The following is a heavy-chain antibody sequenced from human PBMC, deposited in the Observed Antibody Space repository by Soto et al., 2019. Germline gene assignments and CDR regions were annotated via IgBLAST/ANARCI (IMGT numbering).Heavy chain of an antibody. V-gene: IGHV1-69*13. CDR2: IIPIFGTA. CDR1: AGTFSSYA. CDR3: ARSPLGYDILTGYYVKYFDD. D-gene: IGHD3-9*01. J-gene: IGHJ4*02. Sequence: SVKVSCKASAGTFSSYAISWVRQAPGQGLEWMGGIIPIFGTANYAQKFQGRVTITADESTSTAYMELSSLRSEDTAVYYCARSPLGYDILTGYYVKYFDDWGQGTLVTVSS.